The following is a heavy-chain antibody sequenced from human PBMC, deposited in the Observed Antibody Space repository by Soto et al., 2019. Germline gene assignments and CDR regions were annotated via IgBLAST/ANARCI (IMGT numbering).Heavy chain of an antibody. J-gene: IGHJ6*02. CDR3: AREKWVATDFYGLDV. V-gene: IGHV4-39*02. Sequence: PSETLSLTCAVSGGPISSGPYSWGWIRQPPGKGLEWIGTFYYTGSTHYNPSLKSRVFISLDTSKNEFSLKVNSVTAADTAVYFCAREKWVATDFYGLDVWGQGITVTV. CDR1: GGPISSGPYS. CDR2: FYYTGST. D-gene: IGHD5-12*01.